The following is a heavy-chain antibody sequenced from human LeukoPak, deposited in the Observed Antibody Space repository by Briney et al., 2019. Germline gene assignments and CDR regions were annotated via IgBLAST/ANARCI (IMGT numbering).Heavy chain of an antibody. V-gene: IGHV3-53*01. Sequence: GGSLRLSCAASGFTVSSNYMSWVRQAPGKGLEWVSVIYSGGSTYYADSVKGRFTISRDNSKNTLYLQMNSLRAEDMALYYCAKSDFWSGSDAFDIWGQGTMVTVSS. J-gene: IGHJ3*02. D-gene: IGHD3-3*01. CDR3: AKSDFWSGSDAFDI. CDR2: IYSGGST. CDR1: GFTVSSNY.